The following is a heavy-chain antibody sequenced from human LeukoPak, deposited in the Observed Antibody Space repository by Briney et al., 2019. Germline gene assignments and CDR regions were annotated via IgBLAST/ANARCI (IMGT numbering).Heavy chain of an antibody. CDR2: ISAYNGNT. J-gene: IGHJ6*02. D-gene: IGHD1-1*01. CDR3: ARDGKVESLTHYYYGMDV. Sequence: ASVKVSCKASGYTFTSYGISWVRQAPGQGLEWMGWISAYNGNTNYAQKLQGRVTMTTDTSTSTAYMELRSLRSDDTAVYYCARDGKVESLTHYYYGMDVWGQGTTVTVSS. V-gene: IGHV1-18*01. CDR1: GYTFTSYG.